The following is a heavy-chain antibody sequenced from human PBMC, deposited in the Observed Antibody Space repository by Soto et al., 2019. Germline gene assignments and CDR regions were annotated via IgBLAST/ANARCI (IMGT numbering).Heavy chain of an antibody. CDR2: ISSSSSYI. CDR1: GFTFSSYS. V-gene: IGHV3-21*01. CDR3: ARVTGDIVATDYYYGMDV. D-gene: IGHD5-12*01. Sequence: GGSLRLSCAASGFTFSSYSMNWVRQAPGKGLEWVSSISSSSSYIYYADSVKGRFTISRDNAKNSLYLQMNSLRAEDTAVYYCARVTGDIVATDYYYGMDVWGQGTTVTVSS. J-gene: IGHJ6*02.